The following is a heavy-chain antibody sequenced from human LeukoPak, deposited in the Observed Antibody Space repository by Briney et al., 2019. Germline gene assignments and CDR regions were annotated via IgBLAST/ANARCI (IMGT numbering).Heavy chain of an antibody. V-gene: IGHV1-2*02. D-gene: IGHD4-17*01. CDR1: GYTFSGYY. CDR2: INPNTGGT. J-gene: IGHJ5*02. CDR3: ARGRRTVTTYWFDP. Sequence: ASVKVSCKASGYTFSGYYMHWVRQAPGQGLEWMGWINPNTGGTNYAQKFQGRVTMTRDTSISTTYMELSRLRSEDTAVYYCARGRRTVTTYWFDPWGQGTLVTVSS.